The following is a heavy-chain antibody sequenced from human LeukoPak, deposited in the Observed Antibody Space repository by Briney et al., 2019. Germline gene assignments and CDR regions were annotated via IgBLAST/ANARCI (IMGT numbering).Heavy chain of an antibody. Sequence: PSETLSLTCDVYNASFGPYYWSWLRQSPGKGLEYIGEVNYRGDGNYNPSLNSRASISIDTSKKQFSLRLSSVTAADTAVYYCARGSSWYPYFDYWGQGTLVTVSS. D-gene: IGHD6-13*01. CDR2: VNYRGDG. CDR3: ARGSSWYPYFDY. J-gene: IGHJ4*02. CDR1: NASFGPYY. V-gene: IGHV4-34*01.